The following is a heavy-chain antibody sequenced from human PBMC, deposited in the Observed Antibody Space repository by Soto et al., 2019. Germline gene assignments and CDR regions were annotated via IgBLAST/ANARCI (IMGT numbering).Heavy chain of an antibody. Sequence: QVQLVESGGGLVKPGGSLRLSCAASGFSFSDYYMSWIRQAPGKGLEWLSYISTSGTIYYADSVKGRFTISRDDAKNLLFLQMNSLRAEDTAVYYCARVRWDVNTYYYGVDVWGQGTTVTVSS. J-gene: IGHJ6*02. D-gene: IGHD1-26*01. CDR1: GFSFSDYY. CDR2: ISTSGTI. CDR3: ARVRWDVNTYYYGVDV. V-gene: IGHV3-11*01.